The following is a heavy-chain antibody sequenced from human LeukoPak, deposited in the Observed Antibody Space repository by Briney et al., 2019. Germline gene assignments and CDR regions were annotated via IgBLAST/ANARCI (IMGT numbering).Heavy chain of an antibody. CDR3: ARVGGYGGNLYYYYMDV. D-gene: IGHD4-23*01. Sequence: GESLKISCKGSGYRFNTYWIGWVRQMPGKGLEWMGIIYPGDSDTRYSPSFQGQVTISADKSISTAYLQWSSLKASDTAMYYCARVGGYGGNLYYYYMDVWGKGTTVTVSS. V-gene: IGHV5-51*01. CDR1: GYRFNTYW. J-gene: IGHJ6*03. CDR2: IYPGDSDT.